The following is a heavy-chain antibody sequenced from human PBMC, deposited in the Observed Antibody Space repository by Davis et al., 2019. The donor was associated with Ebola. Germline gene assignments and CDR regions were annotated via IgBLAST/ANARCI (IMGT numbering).Heavy chain of an antibody. J-gene: IGHJ4*02. D-gene: IGHD5-12*01. CDR3: ARNAWLPSLHFDY. Sequence: ASVKVSCKASGYTFTNYGITWVRQAPGQGLEWMGWINPHNGNTNYAQNVQGRVTMTTDTSTSTAYMELNSLRSEDTAVYYCARNAWLPSLHFDYWGQGTRVTVSS. V-gene: IGHV1-18*04. CDR1: GYTFTNYG. CDR2: INPHNGNT.